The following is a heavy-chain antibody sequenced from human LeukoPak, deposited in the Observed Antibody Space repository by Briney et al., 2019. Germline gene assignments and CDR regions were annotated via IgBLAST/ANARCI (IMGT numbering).Heavy chain of an antibody. V-gene: IGHV3-23*01. D-gene: IGHD1-26*01. J-gene: IGHJ4*02. CDR1: GFTFSSYN. CDR2: ISGSGGST. Sequence: GGSLRLSCAASGFTFSSYNMNWVRQAPGKGLEWVSGISGSGGSTYYADSVKGRFSISRDNSKNTLYLQLNSLRVEDTAEYYCAKAHGGSYHSGIDWGQGTLVIVSS. CDR3: AKAHGGSYHSGID.